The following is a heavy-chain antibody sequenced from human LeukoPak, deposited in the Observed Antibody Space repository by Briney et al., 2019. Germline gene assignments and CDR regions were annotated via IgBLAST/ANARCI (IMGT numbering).Heavy chain of an antibody. CDR2: IYTSGST. D-gene: IGHD5-18*01. CDR1: GGSISSGSDY. Sequence: SQTLSLTCTVSGGSISSGSDYWSWIRQPAGKGLEWIGRIYTSGSTNYNPSLKSRVTISVDTSKNQFSLKLSSVTAADTAVYYCARSRIQLISDWGQGTLVTVSS. CDR3: ARSRIQLISD. J-gene: IGHJ4*02. V-gene: IGHV4-61*02.